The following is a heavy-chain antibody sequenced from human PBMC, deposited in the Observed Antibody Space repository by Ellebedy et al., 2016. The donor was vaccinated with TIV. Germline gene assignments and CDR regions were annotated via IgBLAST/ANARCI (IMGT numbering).Heavy chain of an antibody. Sequence: PGGSLRLSCAASGFNFRSYWMTWVRQAPGKGLEWVAKIRQEGDEIYYVESVKGRFTIPRDNAKNSLFLQMNSLRVEDTAVYDCARRASYGDYAVQVNPWFDPWGQGTLVTVSS. D-gene: IGHD4-17*01. J-gene: IGHJ5*02. CDR3: ARRASYGDYAVQVNPWFDP. CDR1: GFNFRSYW. CDR2: IRQEGDEI. V-gene: IGHV3-7*01.